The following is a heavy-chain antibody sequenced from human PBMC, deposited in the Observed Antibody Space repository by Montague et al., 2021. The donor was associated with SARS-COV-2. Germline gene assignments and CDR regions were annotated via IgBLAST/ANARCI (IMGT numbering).Heavy chain of an antibody. CDR1: GGSSSDYY. V-gene: IGHV4-34*01. D-gene: IGHD2-21*01. J-gene: IGHJ2*01. Sequence: SETLSLTCAVYGGSSSDYYWTWIRQPPGKGLEWIGETDHSGTTNYNPSLNSRLSISVDASKNQFSLTLNSVTAADTAVYYCARLNGWCIVFLVAVPRKNCYFDVWGRGALVTVSS. CDR3: ARLNGWCIVFLVAVPRKNCYFDV. CDR2: TDHSGTT.